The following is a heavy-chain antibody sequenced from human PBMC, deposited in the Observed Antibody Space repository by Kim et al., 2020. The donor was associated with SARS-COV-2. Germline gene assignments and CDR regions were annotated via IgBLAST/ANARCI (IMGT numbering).Heavy chain of an antibody. Sequence: SETLSLTCTVSGGSISSGSYYWSWIRQPAGKGLEWIGRIYTSGSTNYNPSLKSRVTISVDTSKNQFSLKLSSVTAADTAVYYCARDQTTDAFDIWGQGTMVTVSS. J-gene: IGHJ3*02. CDR1: GGSISSGSYY. V-gene: IGHV4-61*02. CDR2: IYTSGST. CDR3: ARDQTTDAFDI. D-gene: IGHD4-17*01.